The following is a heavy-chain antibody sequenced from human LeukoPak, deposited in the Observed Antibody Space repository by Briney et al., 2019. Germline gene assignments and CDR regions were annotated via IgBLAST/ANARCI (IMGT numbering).Heavy chain of an antibody. CDR1: GYTFTNYG. V-gene: IGHV1-18*04. Sequence: ASVKVSCKASGYTFTNYGISWVRQAPGQGLEWMGRISPYNDYTNYAQKLQGRVTMTTDTSTSTSYMELRSLRSDDTAVYYCARWYCSSTSCYAGAFDMWGQGTMVTVSS. D-gene: IGHD2-2*01. CDR2: ISPYNDYT. J-gene: IGHJ3*02. CDR3: ARWYCSSTSCYAGAFDM.